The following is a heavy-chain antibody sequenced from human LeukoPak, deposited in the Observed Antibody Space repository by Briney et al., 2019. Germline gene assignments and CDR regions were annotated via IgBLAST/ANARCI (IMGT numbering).Heavy chain of an antibody. CDR1: GFTFSSYA. J-gene: IGHJ4*02. D-gene: IGHD6-25*01. Sequence: GGSLRLSCAASGFTFSSYAMSWVRQAPGKGLEWVSTISGGGGRTCYADSVKGRFTISRDNSKNTVDVQLNSLRAEDTAVYYCAKFRGSEKTAIDCWGQGRWVTVSS. CDR3: AKFRGSEKTAIDC. CDR2: ISGGGGRT. V-gene: IGHV3-23*01.